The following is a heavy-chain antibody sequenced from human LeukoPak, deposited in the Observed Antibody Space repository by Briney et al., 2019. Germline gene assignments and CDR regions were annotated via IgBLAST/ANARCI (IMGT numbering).Heavy chain of an antibody. J-gene: IGHJ6*03. CDR3: ARDQNYYDSSGYYGYYYYMDV. CDR1: GGSISSYY. D-gene: IGHD3-22*01. Sequence: SETLSLTCTVSGGSISSYYWSWIRQPPGKGLEWIGYIYYSGSTNYNPSVKSRVTISVDTSKNQFSLKLSSVTAADTAVYYCARDQNYYDSSGYYGYYYYMDVWGKGTTVTVSS. V-gene: IGHV4-59*01. CDR2: IYYSGST.